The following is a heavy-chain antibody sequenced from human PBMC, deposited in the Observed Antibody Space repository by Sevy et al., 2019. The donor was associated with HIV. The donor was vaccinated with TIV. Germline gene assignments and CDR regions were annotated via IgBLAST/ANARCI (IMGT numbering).Heavy chain of an antibody. Sequence: GGSLRLSCAASGFTFSSYNMNWVRQAPGKGLEWVSSIGSSSSYIYYTDSVKGRFTVSRDNAKNSLYLQMNSLRAEDTAVYYCARDCSSTSCLWGMDVWGQGTTVTVSS. CDR1: GFTFSSYN. CDR3: ARDCSSTSCLWGMDV. D-gene: IGHD2-2*01. CDR2: IGSSSSYI. J-gene: IGHJ6*02. V-gene: IGHV3-21*04.